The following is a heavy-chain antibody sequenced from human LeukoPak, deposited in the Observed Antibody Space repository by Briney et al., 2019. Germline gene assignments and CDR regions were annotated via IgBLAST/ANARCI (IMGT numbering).Heavy chain of an antibody. CDR3: ARASGRDYYDSSGYYYYLVY. CDR2: INPNSGGT. V-gene: IGHV1-2*02. CDR1: GYTFTGYY. J-gene: IGHJ4*02. Sequence: ASVKVSCKASGYTFTGYYMHWVRQAPGQGLEWMGWINPNSGGTNYAQKFQGRVTMTRDTSISTAYMELSRLRSDDTAVYYCARASGRDYYDSSGYYYYLVYWGQGTLVTVSS. D-gene: IGHD3-22*01.